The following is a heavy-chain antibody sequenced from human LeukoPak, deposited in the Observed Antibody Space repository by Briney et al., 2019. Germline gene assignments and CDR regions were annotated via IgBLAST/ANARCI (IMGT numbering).Heavy chain of an antibody. J-gene: IGHJ4*02. Sequence: SETLSLTCTVSGGSISSYYWSWIRQPPGKGLEWIGYIYHSGSTNYNPSLKSRVTISVDTSKNQFSLKLSSVTAADTAVYYCARVGSYGPARGTIDYWGQGTLVTVSS. V-gene: IGHV4-59*01. D-gene: IGHD5-18*01. CDR2: IYHSGST. CDR3: ARVGSYGPARGTIDY. CDR1: GGSISSYY.